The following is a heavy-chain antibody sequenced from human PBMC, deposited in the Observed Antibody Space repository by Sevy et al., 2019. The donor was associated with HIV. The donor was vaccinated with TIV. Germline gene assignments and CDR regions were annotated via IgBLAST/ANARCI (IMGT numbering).Heavy chain of an antibody. V-gene: IGHV4-39*01. D-gene: IGHD3-10*01. Sequence: SETLSLTCTVSGGSISSSGSYWGWIRQPPGKGLEWIGSMYYSGSTYHSPSLKTRITISVDTSKNQFSLRLSSVIAADTAVYYCARHRDYVTMVRGIDQWGQGPLATVSS. CDR1: GGSISSSGSY. J-gene: IGHJ4*02. CDR2: MYYSGST. CDR3: ARHRDYVTMVRGIDQ.